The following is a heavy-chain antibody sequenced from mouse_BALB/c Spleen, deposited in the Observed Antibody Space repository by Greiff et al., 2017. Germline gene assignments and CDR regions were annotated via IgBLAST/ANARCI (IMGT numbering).Heavy chain of an antibody. Sequence: VKQSCKASGYTFTSYWMHWVKQRPGQGLEWIGEINPSNGRTNYNEKFKSKATLTVDKSSSTAYMQLSSLTSEDSAVYYCAREATVVATRDGFDYWGQGTTLTVSS. D-gene: IGHD1-1*01. J-gene: IGHJ2*01. CDR2: INPSNGRT. CDR1: GYTFTSYW. CDR3: AREATVVATRDGFDY. V-gene: IGHV1S81*02.